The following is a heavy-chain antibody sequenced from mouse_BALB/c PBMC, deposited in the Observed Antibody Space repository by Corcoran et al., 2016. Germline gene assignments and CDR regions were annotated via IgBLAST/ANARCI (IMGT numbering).Heavy chain of an antibody. Sequence: EVQLQQSGAELVKPGASVKLSCTASGFNIKDTYMHWVKQRPEQGLEWIGRIDPANGNTKYDPKFQGKATITADTSYNTAYLQLSSLTSEDTAVYYCARGGTAREYYAMDYWGQGTSVTVSS. V-gene: IGHV14-3*02. CDR3: ARGGTAREYYAMDY. D-gene: IGHD3-3*01. CDR2: IDPANGNT. J-gene: IGHJ4*01. CDR1: GFNIKDTY.